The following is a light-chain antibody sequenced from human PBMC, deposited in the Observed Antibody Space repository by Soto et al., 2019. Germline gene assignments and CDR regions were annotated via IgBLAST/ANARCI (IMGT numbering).Light chain of an antibody. CDR3: QQYGNSPLT. J-gene: IGKJ4*01. CDR1: QTVSSSY. CDR2: AAS. V-gene: IGKV3-20*01. Sequence: EIVLTQSPGTLSLSPGERATLSCRASQTVSSSYLAWYQQKPGQAPRLLIFAASSRATGIPDRFSGSGSGTDFTRTISRLEPEDCAVYYCQQYGNSPLTFGGGTKVEIK.